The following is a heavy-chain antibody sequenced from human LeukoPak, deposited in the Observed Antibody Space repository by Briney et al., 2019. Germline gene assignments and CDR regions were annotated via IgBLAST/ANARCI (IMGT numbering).Heavy chain of an antibody. V-gene: IGHV4-4*07. D-gene: IGHD2-2*01. Sequence: PSETLSLTCTVSGGSISSYYWSWIRQPAGKGLEWLGRIYTSGSTNYNPSLKSRVTMSVDTSKNQFSLKLSSVTAADTAVYYCAREGRGYCSSTSCYDQYYFDYWGQGTLVTVSS. CDR1: GGSISSYY. J-gene: IGHJ4*02. CDR2: IYTSGST. CDR3: AREGRGYCSSTSCYDQYYFDY.